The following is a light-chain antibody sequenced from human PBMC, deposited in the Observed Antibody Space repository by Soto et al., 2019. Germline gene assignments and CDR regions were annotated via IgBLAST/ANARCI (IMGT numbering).Light chain of an antibody. Sequence: SYELTQPPSVSVAPGKTARNTCGGNNIGSKSVHWYQQKPGQAPVLVIYYDSDRPSGIPERFSGSNSGNTATLTISRVEAGDEADYYCQVWDSSSDHPWVFGGGTKVTVL. CDR2: YDS. V-gene: IGLV3-21*04. CDR3: QVWDSSSDHPWV. CDR1: NIGSKS. J-gene: IGLJ3*02.